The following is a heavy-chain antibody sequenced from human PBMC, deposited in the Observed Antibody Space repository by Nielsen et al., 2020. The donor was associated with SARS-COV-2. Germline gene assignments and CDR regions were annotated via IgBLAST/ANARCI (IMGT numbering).Heavy chain of an antibody. CDR2: ISASSANI. J-gene: IGHJ4*02. CDR1: GFTFNTYA. V-gene: IGHV3-48*02. Sequence: GESLKISCAASGFTFNTYAMNWVRQAPGKGLEWVAYISASSANIHYAASVNGRFTVSRDNAKNSLYLQMNNLRDEDTAVYYCASDPSYASSWLHYFDFWGQGTLLAVSS. CDR3: ASDPSYASSWLHYFDF. D-gene: IGHD5-12*01.